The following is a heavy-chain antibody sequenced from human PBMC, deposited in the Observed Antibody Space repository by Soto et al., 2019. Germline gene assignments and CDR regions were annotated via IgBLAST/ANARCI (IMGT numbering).Heavy chain of an antibody. Sequence: QVQLQESGPGLVKPSETLSLTCTVSGGSISSYYWSWIRQPPGKGLEWIGYIYYSGSTNYNPSLKSRVTISVDTSKNQLSLKLSSVTAADTAVYYCARCLFSYGARFDPWGQGTLVTVSS. D-gene: IGHD1-26*01. CDR3: ARCLFSYGARFDP. CDR2: IYYSGST. V-gene: IGHV4-59*01. J-gene: IGHJ5*02. CDR1: GGSISSYY.